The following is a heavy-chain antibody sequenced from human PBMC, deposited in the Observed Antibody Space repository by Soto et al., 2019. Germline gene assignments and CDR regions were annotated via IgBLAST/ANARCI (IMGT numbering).Heavy chain of an antibody. CDR1: GDFISNTTYY. CDR2: IYFTGSGTS. V-gene: IGHV4-39*01. CDR3: ARPRYSVGTSGYYPFDY. J-gene: IGHJ4*02. Sequence: SPETLSLTCSVSGDFISNTTYYWAWVRHAPGKGWEWVGSIYFTGSGTSHYNPSLKSRVTISVDTSKNQFSLKLTSVTAADTAVYYCARPRYSVGTSGYYPFDYWGQGTLVTVSS. D-gene: IGHD3-22*01.